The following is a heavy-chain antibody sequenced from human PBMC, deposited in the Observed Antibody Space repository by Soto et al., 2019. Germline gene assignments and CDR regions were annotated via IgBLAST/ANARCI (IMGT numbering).Heavy chain of an antibody. V-gene: IGHV3-30*18. J-gene: IGHJ4*02. CDR3: AKYRNIWFGELGYFDY. Sequence: QVQLVESGGGVVQPGRYLRLSCAASGFTFSSYGMHWVRQAPGKGLEWVAVISYDGSNKYYADSVKGRFTISRDNSKKTLYLQMNRLRAEDTVVDYCAKYRNIWFGELGYFDYWCQGTMVTVSS. CDR2: ISYDGSNK. D-gene: IGHD3-10*01. CDR1: GFTFSSYG.